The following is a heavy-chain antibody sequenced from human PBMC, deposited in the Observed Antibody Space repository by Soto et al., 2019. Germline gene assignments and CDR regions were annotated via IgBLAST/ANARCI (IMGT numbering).Heavy chain of an antibody. CDR1: GGSICSSSYY. V-gene: IGHV4-39*01. CDR3: ARPGDIVVVPAAIGVASVAFDI. CDR2: IYYSGST. J-gene: IGHJ3*02. D-gene: IGHD2-2*01. Sequence: SETLSLTCTVSGGSICSSSYYWGWIRQPPGKGLEWIGSIYYSGSTYYNPSLKSRVTISVDTSKNQFSLKLSSVTAADTAVYYCARPGDIVVVPAAIGVASVAFDIWGQGTMVTVSS.